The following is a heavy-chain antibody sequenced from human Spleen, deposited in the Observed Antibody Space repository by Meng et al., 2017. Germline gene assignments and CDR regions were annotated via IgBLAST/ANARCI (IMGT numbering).Heavy chain of an antibody. V-gene: IGHV3-30*01. CDR1: GFTFSTYA. Sequence: GGSLRLSCAASGFTFSTYAMHWVRQAPGKGLEWVAVISYDESNKYYADSVKGRFTISRDNSKSTLYLQMNSLRAEDTAVYYCASAVTVQLVLIGYWGQGTLVTVSS. J-gene: IGHJ4*02. CDR3: ASAVTVQLVLIGY. CDR2: ISYDESNK. D-gene: IGHD6-6*01.